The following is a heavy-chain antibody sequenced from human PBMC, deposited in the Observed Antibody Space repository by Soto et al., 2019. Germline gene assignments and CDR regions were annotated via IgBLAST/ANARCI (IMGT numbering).Heavy chain of an antibody. CDR2: ISSSSSTI. Sequence: GGSLRLSCVASDFTFSYYWMHLVRQAPGKGLEWVSYISSSSSTIYYADSVKGRFTISRDNAKNSLYLQMNSLRDEDTAVYYCARESAALNWFDPWGQGTLVTVSS. CDR1: DFTFSYYW. CDR3: ARESAALNWFDP. D-gene: IGHD2-2*01. J-gene: IGHJ5*02. V-gene: IGHV3-48*02.